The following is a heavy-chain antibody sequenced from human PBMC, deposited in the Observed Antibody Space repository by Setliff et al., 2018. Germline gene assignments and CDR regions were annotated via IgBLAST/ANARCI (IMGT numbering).Heavy chain of an antibody. Sequence: SETLSLTCTVSGDSMYVYYWSWIRQPHGKGLEWIGYIYKSGTTKYNPSLGSRISMSVDTSKNQFSLNLNYVTTADTAVYYCAREGVHTWSSTDYHYYMDVWGRGTTVTVSS. CDR3: AREGVHTWSSTDYHYYMDV. V-gene: IGHV4-59*01. D-gene: IGHD2-21*01. J-gene: IGHJ6*03. CDR1: GDSMYVYY. CDR2: IYKSGTT.